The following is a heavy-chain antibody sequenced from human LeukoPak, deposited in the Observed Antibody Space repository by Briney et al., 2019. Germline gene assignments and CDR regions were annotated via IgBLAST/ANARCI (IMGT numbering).Heavy chain of an antibody. CDR3: ARSGTTYYYDSGSRI. V-gene: IGHV3-48*04. J-gene: IGHJ3*02. CDR1: GCTFSSYA. CDR2: ISGSSSII. Sequence: GGSLRLSCAASGCTFSSYARNWVRQAPGKGLEWVGFISGSSSIIHYADSVKGRFTITRDNAQNSLYLQMNSLRADDTAVYYCARSGTTYYYDSGSRIWGQGTMVTVSS. D-gene: IGHD3-22*01.